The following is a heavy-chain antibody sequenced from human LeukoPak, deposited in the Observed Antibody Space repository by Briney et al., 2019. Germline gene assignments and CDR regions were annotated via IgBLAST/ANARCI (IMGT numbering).Heavy chain of an antibody. CDR2: VSPSGDIT. Sequence: PGGSLRLSCAASGVIFSSHGMNWVRQAPGKGLEWVSGVSPSGDITYYSNSVKGRFTIYRDNPKNRVYLQMDSLRFEDAAVYYCAQDLANIRFDNWGQGTLVTVSS. CDR1: GVIFSSHG. J-gene: IGHJ4*02. CDR3: AQDLANIRFDN. D-gene: IGHD1/OR15-1a*01. V-gene: IGHV3-23*01.